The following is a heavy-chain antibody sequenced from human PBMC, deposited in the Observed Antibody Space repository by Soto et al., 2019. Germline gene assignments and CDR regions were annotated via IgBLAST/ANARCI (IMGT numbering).Heavy chain of an antibody. CDR2: ISRTSNYI. CDR3: RREEYDY. J-gene: IGHJ4*02. D-gene: IGHD1-26*01. Sequence: GGSLRLSCAASGFDFNTYTMSWVRQAPGRGLEWVASISRTSNYIYYVDSVKGRFTISRDNAKNSLYLQMNSLRAEDTAVYYCRREEYDYWGQGTLVTVSS. V-gene: IGHV3-21*01. CDR1: GFDFNTYT.